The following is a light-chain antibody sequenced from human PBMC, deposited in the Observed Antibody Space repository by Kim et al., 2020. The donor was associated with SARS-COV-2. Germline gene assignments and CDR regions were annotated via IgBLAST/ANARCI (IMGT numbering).Light chain of an antibody. V-gene: IGLV3-19*01. CDR3: NSRDSSGYV. CDR2: GKN. CDR1: SLRSYY. J-gene: IGLJ1*01. Sequence: SVALGQTVRITCQGDSLRSYYASWYQQKPGQAPVLVIYGKNNRPSGIPDRFSGSSSGNTASLTITGAQAEDEADYYCNSRDSSGYVFGTGTKVTV.